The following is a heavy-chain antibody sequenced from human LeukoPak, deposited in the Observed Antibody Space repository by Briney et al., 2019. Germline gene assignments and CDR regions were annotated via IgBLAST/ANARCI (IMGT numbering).Heavy chain of an antibody. J-gene: IGHJ4*02. D-gene: IGHD6-19*01. Sequence: ASVKVSCKVAGCTLTELSMHWVRQAPGKGLEWMGGFDPEDGETIYAQKFQGRVAMTEDTSTDTAYMELSSLRSEDTAVYYCATIPSRVAVARPFDYWGQGTLVIVSS. CDR2: FDPEDGET. CDR1: GCTLTELS. V-gene: IGHV1-24*01. CDR3: ATIPSRVAVARPFDY.